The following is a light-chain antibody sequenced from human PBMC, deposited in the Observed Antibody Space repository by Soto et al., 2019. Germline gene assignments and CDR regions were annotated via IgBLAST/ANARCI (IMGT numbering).Light chain of an antibody. CDR2: AAS. Sequence: IQLTQSPTSLSASVIDRVTITCRASQGINTFLAWHQQKAGKAPKLLIYAASTLQSGVPSRFSGSGSGTDFTLTISSLQSEDFATYYCQQLNTYPITFGQGTRLEIK. CDR3: QQLNTYPIT. CDR1: QGINTF. V-gene: IGKV1-9*01. J-gene: IGKJ5*01.